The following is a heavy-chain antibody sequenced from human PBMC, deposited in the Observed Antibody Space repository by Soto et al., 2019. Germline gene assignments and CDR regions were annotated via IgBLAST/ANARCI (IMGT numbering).Heavy chain of an antibody. Sequence: GSLRLSCAASGFTFSSYGMHWVRQAPGKGLEWVAVIWYDGSNKYYADSVKGRFAISRDNSKNTLYLQMNSLRAEDTAVYYCAASVTYSSSSHPYYYGMDVWGQGTTVTVSS. CDR2: IWYDGSNK. V-gene: IGHV3-33*01. CDR3: AASVTYSSSSHPYYYGMDV. D-gene: IGHD6-6*01. J-gene: IGHJ6*02. CDR1: GFTFSSYG.